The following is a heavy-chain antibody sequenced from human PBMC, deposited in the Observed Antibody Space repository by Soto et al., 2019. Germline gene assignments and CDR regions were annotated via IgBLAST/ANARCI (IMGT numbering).Heavy chain of an antibody. CDR1: GGSISSGDYY. J-gene: IGHJ4*02. D-gene: IGHD5-12*01. CDR2: IYYSGST. Sequence: QVQLQESGPGLVKPSQTLSLTRTVSGGSISSGDYYWSWIRQPPGKGLEWIGYIYYSGSTYYNPSLKSRVTISVDTSKNQFSLKLSSVTAADTAVYYCARGVEMATILFDYWGQGTLVTVSS. CDR3: ARGVEMATILFDY. V-gene: IGHV4-30-4*01.